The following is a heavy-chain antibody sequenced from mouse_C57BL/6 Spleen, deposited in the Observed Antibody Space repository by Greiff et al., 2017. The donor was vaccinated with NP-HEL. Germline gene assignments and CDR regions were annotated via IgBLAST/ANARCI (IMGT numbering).Heavy chain of an antibody. CDR2: ISSGGSYT. Sequence: EVKLMESGGDLVKPVFSLPLSLHSSGFTFSSYGMSWVRQTPDKRLEWVATISSGGSYTHYPDSVKGRFTISRDNAKNTLYLQMSSLKSEDTAMYYCARRGGNYLYYFDYWGQGTTLTVSS. CDR3: ARRGGNYLYYFDY. CDR1: GFTFSSYG. D-gene: IGHD2-1*01. J-gene: IGHJ2*01. V-gene: IGHV5-6*02.